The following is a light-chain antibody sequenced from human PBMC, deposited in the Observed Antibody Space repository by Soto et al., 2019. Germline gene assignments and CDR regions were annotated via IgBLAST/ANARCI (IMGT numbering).Light chain of an antibody. CDR3: CSYAGSRTLRV. CDR1: SSDIGSYNL. V-gene: IGLV2-23*01. Sequence: QSALTQPASLSGSPGQSITISCTGTSSDIGSYNLVSWYQQHPGKAPKLIIYEGSKRPSGVSNRFSGSKSGNTASLTISGLQAEDEADYYCCSYAGSRTLRVFGGGTKVTVL. CDR2: EGS. J-gene: IGLJ3*02.